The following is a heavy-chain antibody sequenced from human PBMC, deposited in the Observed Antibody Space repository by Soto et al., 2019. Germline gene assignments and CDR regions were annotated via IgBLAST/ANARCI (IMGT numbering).Heavy chain of an antibody. CDR1: GGSISSYY. D-gene: IGHD3-9*01. Sequence: SETLSLTCTVSGGSISSYYWSWIRQPPGKGPEWIGYIYYSGSTNYNPSLKSRVTISVDTSKNQFSLKLSSVTAADTAVYYCARRWQGYFDESYYFDYWGQGTLVTVSS. CDR3: ARRWQGYFDESYYFDY. V-gene: IGHV4-59*08. J-gene: IGHJ4*02. CDR2: IYYSGST.